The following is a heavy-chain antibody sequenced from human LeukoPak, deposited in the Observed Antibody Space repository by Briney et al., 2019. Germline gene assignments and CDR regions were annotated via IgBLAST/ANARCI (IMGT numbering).Heavy chain of an antibody. V-gene: IGHV4-61*02. CDR3: ARGRWTSSNYNWFDP. D-gene: IGHD5-24*01. CDR2: INTSGST. J-gene: IGHJ5*02. CDR1: GGSISSGSYY. Sequence: PSETLSLTCTVSGGSISSGSYYWSWIRQPAGKGLEWIGRINTSGSTNYNPSLKSRVTISVDTSKNQFSLKPSSVTAADTAVYYCARGRWTSSNYNWFDPWGQGTLVTVSS.